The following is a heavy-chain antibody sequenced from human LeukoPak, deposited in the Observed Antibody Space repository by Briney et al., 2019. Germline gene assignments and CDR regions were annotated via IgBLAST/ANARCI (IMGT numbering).Heavy chain of an antibody. D-gene: IGHD3-3*01. J-gene: IGHJ4*02. Sequence: SETLSLTCTVSRGSISSSSHYWGRIRQPPGKGLEWIGSIYYSGSTYYNPSLKSRVTISVDTSKDQFSLKLSSVTAADTAVYYCASTIFGVVYYFDYWGQGTLVTVSS. CDR3: ASTIFGVVYYFDY. CDR2: IYYSGST. CDR1: RGSISSSSHY. V-gene: IGHV4-39*01.